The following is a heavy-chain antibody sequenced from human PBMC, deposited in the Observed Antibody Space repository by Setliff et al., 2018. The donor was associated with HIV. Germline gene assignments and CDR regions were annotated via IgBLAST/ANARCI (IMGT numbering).Heavy chain of an antibody. CDR2: IYISGTT. J-gene: IGHJ3*02. CDR1: GGSISTSY. CDR3: AREHCSGGSCDGFDI. V-gene: IGHV4-4*09. D-gene: IGHD2-15*01. Sequence: PSETLSLTCTVSGGSISTSYWNWIRQPQGKGLEWIAYIYISGTTNYNPSLKSRVTISLDTSRNQFSLKLGSVTAADTAMYYCAREHCSGGSCDGFDIWGQGTMVTVSS.